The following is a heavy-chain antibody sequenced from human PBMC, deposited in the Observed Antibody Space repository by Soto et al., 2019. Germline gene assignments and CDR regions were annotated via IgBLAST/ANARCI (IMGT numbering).Heavy chain of an antibody. CDR2: ISDSGGST. CDR1: GFTFSSYA. CDR3: AKDRGGRQWLERYYFDY. D-gene: IGHD6-19*01. Sequence: EVQLLESGGGLVQPGGSLRLSCAASGFTFSSYAMSWVRQAPGKGLEWVSAISDSGGSTYYADSVKGRFTISRDNSKNTVYLKMNSRRAEDTAVYYCAKDRGGRQWLERYYFDYWGQGTLVTVSS. J-gene: IGHJ4*02. V-gene: IGHV3-23*01.